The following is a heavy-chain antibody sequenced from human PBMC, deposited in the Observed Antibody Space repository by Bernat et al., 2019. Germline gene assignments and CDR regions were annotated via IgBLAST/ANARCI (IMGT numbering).Heavy chain of an antibody. V-gene: IGHV3-73*01. Sequence: RGEGGGGWVQPGGSLKLAGAASGFTFSGSALHWVRQASGEGLEWVGRIRSKANSYATAYAASVKGRFTISRDDSKNTAYLQMNSLKTEDTAVYYCTTGSSWFPWGQGTLVTVSS. CDR1: GFTFSGSA. D-gene: IGHD6-13*01. J-gene: IGHJ5*02. CDR2: IRSKANSYAT. CDR3: TTGSSWFP.